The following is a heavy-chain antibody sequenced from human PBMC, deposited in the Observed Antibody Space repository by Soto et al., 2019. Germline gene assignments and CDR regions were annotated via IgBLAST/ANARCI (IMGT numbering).Heavy chain of an antibody. CDR1: GDSITSIYH. CDR2: IYHSGTT. D-gene: IGHD3-10*01. J-gene: IGHJ6*02. V-gene: IGHV4-38-2*02. CDR3: ARDRNYYGSGSMGGMDV. Sequence: SETLSLTCAVSGDSITSIYHWAWIRQPPGRGLEWVASIYHSGTTYYNPSLKSRVTISVDTSKNQFSLKLSSVTAADTAVYYCARDRNYYGSGSMGGMDVWGQGTTVTV.